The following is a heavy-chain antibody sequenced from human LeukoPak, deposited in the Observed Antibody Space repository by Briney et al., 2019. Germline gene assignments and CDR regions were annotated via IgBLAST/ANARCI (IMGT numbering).Heavy chain of an antibody. D-gene: IGHD5-24*01. Sequence: SETLSLTCTVTGGSISGYYWTWTRQPPGKGLDWIGYIYYTGSTNYNPSLKSRVTISVDTSKNQFSLNLSSVTAADTALYYCARFDRDGYNLDYWGQGTLVTVSS. J-gene: IGHJ4*02. CDR1: GGSISGYY. CDR2: IYYTGST. CDR3: ARFDRDGYNLDY. V-gene: IGHV4-59*01.